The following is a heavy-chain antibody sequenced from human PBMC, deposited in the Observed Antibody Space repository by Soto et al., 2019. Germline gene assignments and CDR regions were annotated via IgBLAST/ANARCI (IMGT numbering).Heavy chain of an antibody. CDR1: GGSFSGYY. D-gene: IGHD3-16*01. J-gene: IGHJ4*02. V-gene: IGHV4-34*01. Sequence: PSDTLSLTCAVYGGSFSGYYWSWIRQPPGKGLEWIGEINHSGSTNYNPSLKSRVTISVDTSKNQFSLKLSSVTAADTAVYYCARGLPRSRLRSSAQAFNWGQGTLVTVSS. CDR3: ARGLPRSRLRSSAQAFN. CDR2: INHSGST.